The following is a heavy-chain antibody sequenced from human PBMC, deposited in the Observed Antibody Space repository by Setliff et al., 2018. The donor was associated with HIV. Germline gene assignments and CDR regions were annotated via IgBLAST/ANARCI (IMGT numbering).Heavy chain of an antibody. CDR2: IWYDGSKK. V-gene: IGHV3-33*08. Sequence: GGSLRLSCAASGFNFKSYGMHWVRQAPGKGLEWVAVIWYDGSKKYYADSVKGRFTISRDNSKNTLYLQMNSLRTDDTAVYFCARDCRFGWVFTYGMDVLGQGTLVTVSS. J-gene: IGHJ6*02. CDR1: GFNFKSYG. D-gene: IGHD3-10*01. CDR3: ARDCRFGWVFTYGMDV.